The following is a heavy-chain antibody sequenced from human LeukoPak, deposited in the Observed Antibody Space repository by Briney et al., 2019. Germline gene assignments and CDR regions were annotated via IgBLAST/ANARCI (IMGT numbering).Heavy chain of an antibody. Sequence: SETLSLTCTVSGGSISSYYWSWIRQPPGKGLEWIGYIYYSGSTNYNPSLKSRVTISVDTPKDQFSLKLSSVTAADTAVYYCARVRGIQLWAFDYWGQGTLVTVSS. CDR2: IYYSGST. J-gene: IGHJ4*02. D-gene: IGHD5-18*01. V-gene: IGHV4-59*01. CDR1: GGSISSYY. CDR3: ARVRGIQLWAFDY.